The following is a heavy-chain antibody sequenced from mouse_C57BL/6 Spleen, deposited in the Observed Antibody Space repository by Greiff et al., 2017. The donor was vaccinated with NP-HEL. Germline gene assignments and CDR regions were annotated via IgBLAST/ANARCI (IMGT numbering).Heavy chain of an antibody. CDR1: GYTFTSYW. J-gene: IGHJ4*01. V-gene: IGHV1-52*01. Sequence: QVQLQQPGAELVRPGSSVKLSCKASGYTFTSYWMHWVKQSHIQGLEWIGNIDPSDSETHYNQKFKDKATLTVDKSSSTAYMQLSSLTSDDSAVYYCARGSSYGYYAMDYWGQGTSVTVSS. D-gene: IGHD1-1*01. CDR2: IDPSDSET. CDR3: ARGSSYGYYAMDY.